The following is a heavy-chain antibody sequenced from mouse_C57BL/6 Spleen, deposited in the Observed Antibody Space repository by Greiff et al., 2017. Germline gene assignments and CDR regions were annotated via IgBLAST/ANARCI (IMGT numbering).Heavy chain of an antibody. J-gene: IGHJ1*03. CDR3: TRGDYGSPYWYFDV. D-gene: IGHD1-1*01. Sequence: EVQRVESGEGLVKPGGSLKLSCAASGFTFSSYAMSWVRQTPEKRLELVAYISSGGDYIYYADTVKGRFTISRDNARNTLYLQMSSLKSEDTAMYYCTRGDYGSPYWYFDVWGTGTTVTVSS. CDR2: ISSGGDYI. CDR1: GFTFSSYA. V-gene: IGHV5-9-1*02.